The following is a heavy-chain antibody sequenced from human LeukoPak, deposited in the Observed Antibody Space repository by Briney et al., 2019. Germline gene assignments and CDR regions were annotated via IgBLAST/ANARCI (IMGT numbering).Heavy chain of an antibody. CDR2: IIPIFGTA. CDR3: ATHDFWSGYFAS. J-gene: IGHJ4*02. CDR1: GGTFSSYA. D-gene: IGHD3-3*01. Sequence: SVKVSCKGSGGTFSSYAISWVRQAPGQGLEWMGGIIPIFGTANYAQKFQGRVTITTDESTSTAYMELSSLRSEDTAVYYCATHDFWSGYFASWGQGTLVTVSS. V-gene: IGHV1-69*05.